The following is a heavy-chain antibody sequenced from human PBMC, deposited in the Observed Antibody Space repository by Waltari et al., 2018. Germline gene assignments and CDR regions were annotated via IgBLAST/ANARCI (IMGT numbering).Heavy chain of an antibody. Sequence: EVQLVESGEGLVQPGGSLRLSCTASGFTFSSYSMNWVRQAPGKGLEWVSYISSSSSTIYYADSVKGRFTISRDNAKNSLYLQMNSLRAEDTAVYYCARGLLGYCSSTSCHYYYYGMDVWGQGTTVTVSS. CDR3: ARGLLGYCSSTSCHYYYYGMDV. CDR1: GFTFSSYS. CDR2: ISSSSSTI. V-gene: IGHV3-48*01. D-gene: IGHD2-2*01. J-gene: IGHJ6*02.